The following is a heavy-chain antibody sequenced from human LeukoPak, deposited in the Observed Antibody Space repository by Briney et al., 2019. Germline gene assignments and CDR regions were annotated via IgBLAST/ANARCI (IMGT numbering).Heavy chain of an antibody. J-gene: IGHJ4*02. CDR1: GFTLSSYS. V-gene: IGHV3-21*01. CDR3: ARADSSGWSL. D-gene: IGHD6-19*01. Sequence: GGSLRLSCAASGFTLSSYSMNWVRQAPGKGLEWVSSISSSSSYIYYADSVKGRFTISRDNAKNSLYLQMNSLRAEDTAVYYCARADSSGWSLWGQGTLVTVSS. CDR2: ISSSSSYI.